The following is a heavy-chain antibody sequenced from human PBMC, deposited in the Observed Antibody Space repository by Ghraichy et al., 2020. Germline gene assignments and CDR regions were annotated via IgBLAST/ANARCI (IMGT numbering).Heavy chain of an antibody. CDR2: ISYDGSNK. V-gene: IGHV3-30*18. CDR1: GFTFSSYG. Sequence: GGSLRLSCAASGFTFSSYGIHWVRQAPGKGLEWVAVISYDGSNKYYADSVKGRFTISRDNSKNTLYLQMNSLRAEDTAVYYCAKGPYYYDSGGSIDYWGQGTLVTVSS. J-gene: IGHJ4*02. D-gene: IGHD3-22*01. CDR3: AKGPYYYDSGGSIDY.